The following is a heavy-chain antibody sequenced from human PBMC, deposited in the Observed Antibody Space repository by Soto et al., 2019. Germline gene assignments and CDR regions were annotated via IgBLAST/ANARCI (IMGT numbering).Heavy chain of an antibody. V-gene: IGHV4-61*01. D-gene: IGHD3-16*01. CDR2: IYYSGST. CDR3: AMSPVHTYMIYWFDP. J-gene: IGHJ5*01. CDR1: GDSVTSGNYY. Sequence: SETLSLTCTVSGDSVTSGNYYWSWIRQPPGKGLEWIGHIYYSGSTNYSPSLKSRVTISLDTSNNQFSLKVASVTAADTAVYYCAMSPVHTYMIYWFDPWDQGSLVTVSS.